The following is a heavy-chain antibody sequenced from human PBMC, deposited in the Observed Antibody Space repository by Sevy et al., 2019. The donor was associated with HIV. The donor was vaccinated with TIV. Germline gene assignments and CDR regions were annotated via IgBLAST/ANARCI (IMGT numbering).Heavy chain of an antibody. CDR3: ARAGVVVVPAAMGGDWFDP. CDR2: IYTSGST. V-gene: IGHV4-4*07. D-gene: IGHD2-2*01. Sequence: SETLSLTCTVSGGSISSYYWSWIRQPAGKGLEWIGRIYTSGSTNYNPSLKSRVTMSVDTSKNQFSLKLSSVTAADTAVYYWARAGVVVVPAAMGGDWFDPWGQGTLVTVSS. J-gene: IGHJ5*02. CDR1: GGSISSYY.